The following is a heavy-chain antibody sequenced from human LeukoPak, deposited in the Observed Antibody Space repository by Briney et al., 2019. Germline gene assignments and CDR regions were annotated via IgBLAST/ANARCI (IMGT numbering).Heavy chain of an antibody. V-gene: IGHV3-21*01. CDR2: ISSSSSYI. J-gene: IGHJ6*02. CDR3: ARVSKGVEYSSSWYERRDYYYGMDV. CDR1: GFTFSSYS. Sequence: GGSLRLSCAASGFTFSSYSMNWVRQAPGKGLEWVSSISSSSSYIYYADSVKGRFTISRDNAKNSLYLQMNSLRAEDTAVYYCARVSKGVEYSSSWYERRDYYYGMDVWGQGTTVTVSS. D-gene: IGHD6-13*01.